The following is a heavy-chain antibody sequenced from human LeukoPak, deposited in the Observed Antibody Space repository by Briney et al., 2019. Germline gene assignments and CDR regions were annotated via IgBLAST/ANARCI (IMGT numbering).Heavy chain of an antibody. J-gene: IGHJ4*02. CDR1: GFTFSSYA. D-gene: IGHD1-7*01. CDR3: AKPSGELELLMVAY. CDR2: ISGSGGST. V-gene: IGHV3-23*01. Sequence: GGSLRLSCAASGFTFSSYAMSWVRQAPGKGLEWVSAISGSGGSTYYADSVKGRFTISRDNSKNTLYLQMNSLRAEDTAVYYCAKPSGELELLMVAYWGQGTLVTASS.